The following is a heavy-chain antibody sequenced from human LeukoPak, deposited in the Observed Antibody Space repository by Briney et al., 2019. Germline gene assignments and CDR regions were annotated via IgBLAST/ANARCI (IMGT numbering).Heavy chain of an antibody. CDR1: GGSISSYY. CDR2: IYYSGST. CDR3: ARHTGGWGSFDY. J-gene: IGHJ4*02. Sequence: SETLSLTCTVSGGSISSYYWSWIRQPPGKGLEWIGYIYYSGSTNYNPSLKSRVTISVDTSKNQFSLKLSSVTAADTAVYYCARHTGGWGSFDYWGQGTLVTVSS. V-gene: IGHV4-59*08. D-gene: IGHD7-27*01.